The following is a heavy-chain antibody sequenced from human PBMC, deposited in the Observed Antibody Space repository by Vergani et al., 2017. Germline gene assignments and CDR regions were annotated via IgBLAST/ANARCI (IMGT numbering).Heavy chain of an antibody. CDR3: ARAYGEMATSTFDY. V-gene: IGHV4-34*01. D-gene: IGHD5-24*01. CDR2: INHSGST. J-gene: IGHJ4*02. Sequence: QMQLQQWGAGLLKPSETLSLTCAVYGGSFSGYYWSWIRQPPGKGLEWIGEINHSGSTNYNPSLKSRVTISVDTSKNQFSLKLSSVTAADTAVYYCARAYGEMATSTFDYWGQGTLVTVSS. CDR1: GGSFSGYY.